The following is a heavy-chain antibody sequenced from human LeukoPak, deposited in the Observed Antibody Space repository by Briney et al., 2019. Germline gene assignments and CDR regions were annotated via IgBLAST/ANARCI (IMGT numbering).Heavy chain of an antibody. J-gene: IGHJ6*03. CDR2: INHSGST. CDR1: GGSFSGYY. CDR3: ARPKKRAGIAAAGTGSYYYMDV. D-gene: IGHD6-13*01. Sequence: SETLSLTCAVYGGSFSGYYWSWIRQPPGKGLEWIGEINHSGSTNYNPSLKSRVTISVDTSKNQFSLKLSSVTAADTAVYYCARPKKRAGIAAAGTGSYYYMDVWGKGTTVTVSS. V-gene: IGHV4-34*01.